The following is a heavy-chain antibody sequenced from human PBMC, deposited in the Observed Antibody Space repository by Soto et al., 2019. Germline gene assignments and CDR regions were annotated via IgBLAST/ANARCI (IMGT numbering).Heavy chain of an antibody. CDR2: FYWNDDK. CDR3: VHRPTSTDDFYFDY. CDR1: GFSLTTSGVA. D-gene: IGHD2-21*02. Sequence: QITLTESGPTLVTPTQTLTLTCSFSGFSLTTSGVAVGWFRQPPGKAPEWLALFYWNDDKRYSPSLRSRLTGTGGSSKNQVVLTLAHVDPLDSGIYYCVHRPTSTDDFYFDYWGRGTLVTVSS. J-gene: IGHJ4*02. V-gene: IGHV2-5*01.